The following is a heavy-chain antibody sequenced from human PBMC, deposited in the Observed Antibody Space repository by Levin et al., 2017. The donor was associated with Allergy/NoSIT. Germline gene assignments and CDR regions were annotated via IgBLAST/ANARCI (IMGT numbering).Heavy chain of an antibody. CDR3: ARDRYACSGGTCYRLDY. Sequence: PGGSLRLSCVASGFTFSGYSMNWVRQAPGKGLEWVSFISSSSNNIYYADSVKGRFTISRDNAKKTLFRQMNSVRAEETAVYYCARDRYACSGGTCYRLDYWGQGTLVTVS. CDR1: GFTFSGYS. CDR2: ISSSSNNI. V-gene: IGHV3-21*01. J-gene: IGHJ4*02. D-gene: IGHD2-15*01.